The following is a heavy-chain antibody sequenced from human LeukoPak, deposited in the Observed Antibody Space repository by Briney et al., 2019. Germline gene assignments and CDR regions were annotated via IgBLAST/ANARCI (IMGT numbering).Heavy chain of an antibody. CDR1: GYTFTTHW. J-gene: IGHJ4*02. CDR3: ARQGYSYGIDY. Sequence: GESLKISCKGSGYTFTTHWIGWVRQMPGKGPEWMAIIYPGDSDRYSPSFQGQVSISADKSISTAYLQWSSLKASDTAMYYCARQGYSYGIDYWGQGTLVTVSS. CDR2: IYPGDSD. V-gene: IGHV5-51*01. D-gene: IGHD5-18*01.